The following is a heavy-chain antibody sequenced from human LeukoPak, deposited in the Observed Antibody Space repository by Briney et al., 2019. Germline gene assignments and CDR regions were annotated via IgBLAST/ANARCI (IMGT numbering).Heavy chain of an antibody. CDR1: GFTFSDYN. CDR3: ASYYYDSIGGY. V-gene: IGHV3-11*04. CDR2: ISRSGSTK. J-gene: IGHJ4*02. Sequence: GGSLRLSCAASGFTFSDYNMRWIRQAPGKGLEWVSSISRSGSTKYYADSVKGRFTISRDNAKNSLYLQMNSLRAEDTAVYYCASYYYDSIGGYWGQGTLVTVSS. D-gene: IGHD3-22*01.